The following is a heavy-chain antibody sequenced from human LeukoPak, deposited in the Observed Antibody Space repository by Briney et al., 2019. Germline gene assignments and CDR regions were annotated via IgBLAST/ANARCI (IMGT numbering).Heavy chain of an antibody. V-gene: IGHV3-30-3*01. CDR3: ARDLSGSYMSDY. Sequence: GGSLRLSCAASGFTFSNYAMHWARQAPGKGLEWVAFISHDKSNSCHADSVKGRFTISRDNSKNTLYLQMNSLTDEDTAVYYCARDLSGSYMSDYWGQGTLVTVSS. CDR2: ISHDKSNS. CDR1: GFTFSNYA. J-gene: IGHJ4*02. D-gene: IGHD3-10*01.